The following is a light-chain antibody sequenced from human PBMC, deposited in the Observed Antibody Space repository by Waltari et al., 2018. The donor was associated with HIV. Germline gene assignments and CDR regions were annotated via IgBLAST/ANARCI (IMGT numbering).Light chain of an antibody. CDR3: QQYYTLRAT. CDR1: RTVLYNRNY. V-gene: IGKV4-1*01. Sequence: DIVMTQSPDSLAVSLGARATVTCTSSRTVLYNRNYLAWYEQRPGPAPNVLIYWASTRAIGVPDRFSGSGSGTDVSLTISRVQADDVAIYYCQQYYTLRATFGGGTKIE. CDR2: WAS. J-gene: IGKJ4*01.